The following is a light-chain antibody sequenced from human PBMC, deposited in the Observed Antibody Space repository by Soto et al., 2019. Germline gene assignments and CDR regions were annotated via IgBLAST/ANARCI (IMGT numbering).Light chain of an antibody. CDR3: QQYNSYSPA. CDR1: QSISSW. Sequence: DIQMTQSPSTLSASVGDRVTITCRASQSISSWLAWYQQKPGKAPKLLIFDASTVEVGVPSRFSGSGSGTEFTLTISSLQPDDFATYYCQQYNSYSPAFGQGTKLEIK. V-gene: IGKV1-5*01. J-gene: IGKJ2*01. CDR2: DAS.